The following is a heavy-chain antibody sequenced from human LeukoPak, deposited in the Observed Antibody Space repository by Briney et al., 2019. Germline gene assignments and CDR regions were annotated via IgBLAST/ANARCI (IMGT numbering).Heavy chain of an antibody. CDR3: ARDHATYYYDSSGYYDY. Sequence: GGTLRLSCAASGFTFSSYGMSWVRQAPGKGLEWVSAISGSGGSTYYADSVKGRFTISRDNSKNTVSLQMNSLRAEDTAVYYCARDHATYYYDSSGYYDYWGQGTLVTVSS. CDR1: GFTFSSYG. CDR2: ISGSGGST. D-gene: IGHD3-22*01. J-gene: IGHJ4*02. V-gene: IGHV3-23*01.